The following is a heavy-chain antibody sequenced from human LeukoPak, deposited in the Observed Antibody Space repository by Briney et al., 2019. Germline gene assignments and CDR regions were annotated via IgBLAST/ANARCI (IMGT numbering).Heavy chain of an antibody. CDR3: AKAGAVVVVAAKFFDY. V-gene: IGHV3-23*01. CDR1: GFTFSDYA. J-gene: IGHJ4*02. CDR2: ISGGSGGST. D-gene: IGHD2-15*01. Sequence: GGSLRLSCAASGFTFSDYAMSWVRQAPGKGLEWLSVISGGSGGSTYYADSVTGRFTVSRDNSKNTLYLQMNSLRAEDTAVYYCAKAGAVVVVAAKFFDYWGQGTLVTVSS.